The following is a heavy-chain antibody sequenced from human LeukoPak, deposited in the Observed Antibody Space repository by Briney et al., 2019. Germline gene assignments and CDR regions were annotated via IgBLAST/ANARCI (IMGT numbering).Heavy chain of an antibody. J-gene: IGHJ4*02. D-gene: IGHD6-6*01. CDR3: ARERAIASLRPYYFDY. V-gene: IGHV3-11*01. CDR2: ISSSGNTI. Sequence: GGSLRLSCAASGFTFSDYYMSWIRQAPGKGLEWISFISSSGNTIYYADSVKGRFTISRDNARNSLYLQINSLRAEDTAVYYRARERAIASLRPYYFDYWGQGTLVTVSS. CDR1: GFTFSDYY.